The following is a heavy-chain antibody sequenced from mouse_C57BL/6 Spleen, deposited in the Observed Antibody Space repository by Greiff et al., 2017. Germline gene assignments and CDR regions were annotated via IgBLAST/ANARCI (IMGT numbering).Heavy chain of an antibody. J-gene: IGHJ2*01. D-gene: IGHD2-3*01. CDR3: ARKGVRYDRKLYDFDC. Sequence: EVQLQESGPELVKPGASVKIPCKASGYTFTDYNMDWVKQSHGKSLEWIGDINPNNGGTIYNQKFKGKATLTVDKSSSTAYMELRSLTSEDTAVYYCARKGVRYDRKLYDFDCWGKGTTLTVSS. CDR1: GYTFTDYN. V-gene: IGHV1-18*01. CDR2: INPNNGGT.